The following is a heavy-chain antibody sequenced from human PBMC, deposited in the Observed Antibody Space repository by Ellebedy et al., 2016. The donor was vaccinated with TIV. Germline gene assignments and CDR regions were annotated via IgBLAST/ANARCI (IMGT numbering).Heavy chain of an antibody. CDR2: IYYSGST. CDR3: ARSVGDTAKAFGY. Sequence: SETLSLTXAVYGGSFSGYYWSWIRQPPGKGLEWIGYIYYSGSTNYNPSLKSRVTISVDTSKNQFSLKLSSVTAADTAVYYCARSVGDTAKAFGYWGQGTLVTVSS. J-gene: IGHJ4*02. D-gene: IGHD5-18*01. V-gene: IGHV4-59*01. CDR1: GGSFSGYY.